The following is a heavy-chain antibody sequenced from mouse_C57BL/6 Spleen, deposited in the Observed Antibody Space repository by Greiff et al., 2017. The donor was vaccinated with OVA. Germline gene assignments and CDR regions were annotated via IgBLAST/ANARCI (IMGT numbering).Heavy chain of an antibody. Sequence: VKLQQPGAELVRPGSSVKLSCKASGYTFTSYWMHWVKQRPIQGLEWIGNIDPSDSETHYNQKFKDKATLTVDKSSSTAYMQLSSLTSEDSAVYYCAYSNRSYYYAMDYWGQGTSVTVSS. CDR1: GYTFTSYW. V-gene: IGHV1-52*01. D-gene: IGHD2-5*01. CDR2: IDPSDSET. J-gene: IGHJ4*01. CDR3: AYSNRSYYYAMDY.